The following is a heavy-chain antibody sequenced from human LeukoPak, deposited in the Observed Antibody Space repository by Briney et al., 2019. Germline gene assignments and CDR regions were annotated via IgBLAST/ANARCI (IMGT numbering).Heavy chain of an antibody. J-gene: IGHJ4*02. Sequence: GGSLRLSCAASGFTFSSYWMHWVHQAPGKGLVWVSRINTDGSSTSYADSVKGRFTISRDNAKNTLYLQMNSLRAEDTAVYYCARDPVAAPPPPLWGQGTLVTVSS. D-gene: IGHD6-6*01. CDR1: GFTFSSYW. CDR2: INTDGSST. CDR3: ARDPVAAPPPPL. V-gene: IGHV3-74*01.